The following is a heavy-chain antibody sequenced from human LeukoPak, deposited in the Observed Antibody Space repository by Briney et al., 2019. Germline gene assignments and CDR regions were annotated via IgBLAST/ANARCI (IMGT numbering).Heavy chain of an antibody. V-gene: IGHV3-43*02. CDR1: GFTFDDYA. D-gene: IGHD2-15*01. CDR3: AKDITKGLVVVAATPGK. J-gene: IGHJ4*02. CDR2: ISGDGGST. Sequence: GGSLRLSCAASGFTFDDYAMHWVRQAPGKGLEWVSLISGDGGSTYYEDSVKGRFTISRDNSKNSLYLQMNSLGTEDTALYYCAKDITKGLVVVAATPGKWGQGTLVTVSS.